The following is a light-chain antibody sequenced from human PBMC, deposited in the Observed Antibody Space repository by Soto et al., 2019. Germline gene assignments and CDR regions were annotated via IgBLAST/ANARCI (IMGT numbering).Light chain of an antibody. CDR2: GAS. CDR1: QSVGSH. J-gene: IGKJ2*01. Sequence: EIVLTQSPATLSVSPGDGATLSCWASQSVGSHLAWYQQKPGQAPRLLVYGASTRAPGVPARFSGSGSETEFTLTISSLQYEDFAVYYCHQYSNWPPMHAFGQGSKLEIK. V-gene: IGKV3-15*01. CDR3: HQYSNWPPMHA.